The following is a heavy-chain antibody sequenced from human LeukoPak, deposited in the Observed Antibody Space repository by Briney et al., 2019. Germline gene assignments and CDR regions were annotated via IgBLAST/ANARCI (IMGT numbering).Heavy chain of an antibody. CDR1: GYTFTSYD. CDR2: MNPNSGNT. Sequence: ASVKVSCKASGYTFTSYDINWVRQATGQGLEWMGWMNPNSGNTGYAQKFQGRVTMTKNTSITTAYMELSSLRSEDTAVYYCARALSWATNSYYYMDVWGKGTTVTVSS. CDR3: ARALSWATNSYYYMDV. V-gene: IGHV1-8*01. D-gene: IGHD1-26*01. J-gene: IGHJ6*03.